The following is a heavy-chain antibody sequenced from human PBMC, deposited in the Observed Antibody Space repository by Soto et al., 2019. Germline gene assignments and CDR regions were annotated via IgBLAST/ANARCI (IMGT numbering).Heavy chain of an antibody. CDR2: VSFDGSKK. CDR3: ANDMVHMGMVFDL. J-gene: IGHJ4*02. Sequence: QEQLVESGGGVVQPGRSLRLSCVVSGFTFSTYGMHWVRQAPGKGLEWVAVVSFDGSKKYTTDSVKGRITISRDNSKNTLHLQMNTLRPDYTAVYYCANDMVHMGMVFDLWGQGTLVTVSS. D-gene: IGHD3-10*01. V-gene: IGHV3-30*18. CDR1: GFTFSTYG.